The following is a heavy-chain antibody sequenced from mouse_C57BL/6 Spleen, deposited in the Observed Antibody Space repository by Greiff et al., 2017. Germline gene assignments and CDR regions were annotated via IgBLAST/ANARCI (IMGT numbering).Heavy chain of an antibody. V-gene: IGHV1-54*01. CDR3: ARSGGANSPFAD. D-gene: IGHD3-1*01. CDR2: INPGSGGT. CDR1: GYAFTNYL. Sequence: QVQLQQSGAELVRPGTSVKVSCKASGYAFTNYLIEWVKQRPGQGLEWIGVINPGSGGTNYNEKFKGKATLTADKSSSTAYMQLSSLTSEDSAVYFCARSGGANSPFADWGQGTLVTVSA. J-gene: IGHJ3*01.